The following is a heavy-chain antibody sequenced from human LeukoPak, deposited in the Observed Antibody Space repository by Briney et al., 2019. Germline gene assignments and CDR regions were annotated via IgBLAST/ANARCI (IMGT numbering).Heavy chain of an antibody. D-gene: IGHD6-19*01. CDR1: GFTFSSYA. V-gene: IGHV3-30-3*01. Sequence: PGRSLRLSCAASGFTFSSYAMHWVRQAPGKGLEWVAVISYDGSNKYYADSVKGRFTISRDNSKNTLYQQMNSLRAEDTAVYYCARDGTYSSGWYEIFDYWGQGTLVTVSS. J-gene: IGHJ4*02. CDR2: ISYDGSNK. CDR3: ARDGTYSSGWYEIFDY.